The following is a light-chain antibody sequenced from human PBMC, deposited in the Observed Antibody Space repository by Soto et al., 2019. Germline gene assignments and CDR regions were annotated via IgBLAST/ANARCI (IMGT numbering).Light chain of an antibody. CDR1: SSVVGSYNL. V-gene: IGLV2-23*02. CDR3: CSYASGHTYV. CDR2: EVS. J-gene: IGLJ1*01. Sequence: QSVLTQPASVSGSPGQSITISCTGTSSVVGSYNLVSWYQHHPGKAPKLMIYEVSKRPSGVSDRFSASKSGNTASLAISGLQAEDEADYYCCSYASGHTYVFGNGTKVTVL.